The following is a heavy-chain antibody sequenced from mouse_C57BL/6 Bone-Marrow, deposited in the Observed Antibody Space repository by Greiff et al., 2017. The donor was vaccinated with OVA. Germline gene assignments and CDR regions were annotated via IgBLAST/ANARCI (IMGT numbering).Heavy chain of an antibody. V-gene: IGHV7-3*01. Sequence: EVNLVESGGGLVQPGGSLSLSCAASGFTFTDYYMSWVRQPPGKALEWLGFIRNKANGYTTEYSASVKGRFTISRDNSQSILYLQMNALRAEDSATYYCARYIRDFYWYFDVWGTGTTVTVSS. J-gene: IGHJ1*03. CDR3: ARYIRDFYWYFDV. CDR1: GFTFTDYY. CDR2: IRNKANGYTT. D-gene: IGHD3-3*01.